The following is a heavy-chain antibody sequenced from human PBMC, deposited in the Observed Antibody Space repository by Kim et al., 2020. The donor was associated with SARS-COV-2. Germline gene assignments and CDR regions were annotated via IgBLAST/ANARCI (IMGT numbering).Heavy chain of an antibody. CDR1: GFTFSSYS. CDR2: ISSSSSYI. V-gene: IGHV3-21*01. J-gene: IGHJ6*02. CDR3: ARDPNDSNYDFWSGYYTGYYGMDV. Sequence: GGSLRLSCAASGFTFSSYSMNWVRQAPGKGLEWVSSISSSSSYIYYADSVKGRFTISRDNAKNSLYLQMNSLRAEDTAVYYCARDPNDSNYDFWSGYYTGYYGMDVWGQGTTVTVSS. D-gene: IGHD3-3*01.